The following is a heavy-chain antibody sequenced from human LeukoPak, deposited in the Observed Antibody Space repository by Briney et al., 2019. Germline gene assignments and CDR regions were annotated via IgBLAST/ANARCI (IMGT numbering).Heavy chain of an antibody. J-gene: IGHJ4*02. V-gene: IGHV3-23*01. CDR2: ISGSGGST. CDR1: GFTFSSYA. D-gene: IGHD2-21*01. Sequence: PGGSLRLSCAASGFTFSSYAMSWVRQAPGKGLEWVSAISGSGGSTYYADSVKGRFTISRDNAKNSLYLQMNSLRAEDTAVYYCARDVVGGLDWGQGTLVTVSS. CDR3: ARDVVGGLD.